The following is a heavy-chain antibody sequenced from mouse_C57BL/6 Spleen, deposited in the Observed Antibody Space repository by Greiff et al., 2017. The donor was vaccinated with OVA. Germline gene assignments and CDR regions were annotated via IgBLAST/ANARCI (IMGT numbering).Heavy chain of an antibody. J-gene: IGHJ3*01. V-gene: IGHV14-3*01. D-gene: IGHD2-3*01. CDR2: IDPANGNT. CDR1: GFNIKNTY. CDR3: AREGDGYYPWFAY. Sequence: VQLKESVAELVRPGASVKLSCTASGFNIKNTYMHWVKQRPEQGLEWIGRIDPANGNTKYAPKFQGKATITADTSSYTAYLQLSSLTSEDSAIYYCAREGDGYYPWFAYWGQGTLVTVSA.